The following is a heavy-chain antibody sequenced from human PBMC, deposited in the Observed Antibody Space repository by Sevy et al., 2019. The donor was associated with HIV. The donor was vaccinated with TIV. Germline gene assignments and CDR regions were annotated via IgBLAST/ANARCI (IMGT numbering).Heavy chain of an antibody. CDR1: GFTFSSYG. CDR2: ISNDGSVK. CDR3: ANSRGRFDGSSWIYYFYGMDV. V-gene: IGHV3-30*18. D-gene: IGHD6-13*01. J-gene: IGHJ6*02. Sequence: GGSLRLSCVASGFTFSSYGMHWVRQAPGKGLEWVAVISNDGSVKNYVDSVKGRFTISRDNSKDTLYLQMNSLRAEDTAVYYCANSRGRFDGSSWIYYFYGMDVWGQGTTVTVSS.